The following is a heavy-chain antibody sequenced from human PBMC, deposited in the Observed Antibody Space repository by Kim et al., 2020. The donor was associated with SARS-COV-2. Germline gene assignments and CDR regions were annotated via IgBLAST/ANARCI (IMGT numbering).Heavy chain of an antibody. V-gene: IGHV4-59*13. CDR1: GGSISSYY. CDR3: AREGDINGMDV. Sequence: SETLSLTCTVSGGSISSYYWSWIRQPPGKGLEWIGYIYYSGSTNYNPSLKSRVTISVDTSKNQFSLKLSSVTAADTAVYYCAREGDINGMDVWGQGTTVTVSS. CDR2: IYYSGST. D-gene: IGHD2-21*02. J-gene: IGHJ6*02.